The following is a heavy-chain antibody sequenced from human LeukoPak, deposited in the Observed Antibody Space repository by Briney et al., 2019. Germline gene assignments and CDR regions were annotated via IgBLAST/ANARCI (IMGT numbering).Heavy chain of an antibody. Sequence: SVKVSCKASGGTFSSYAISWVRQAPGQGLEWMGGIIPIFGTANYAQKFQGRVTITADESTSTAYMELSSLRSEDTAVYYCAGVWFGEFHYYYYGMDVWGQGTTVTVSS. V-gene: IGHV1-69*13. CDR2: IIPIFGTA. J-gene: IGHJ6*02. D-gene: IGHD3-10*01. CDR1: GGTFSSYA. CDR3: AGVWFGEFHYYYYGMDV.